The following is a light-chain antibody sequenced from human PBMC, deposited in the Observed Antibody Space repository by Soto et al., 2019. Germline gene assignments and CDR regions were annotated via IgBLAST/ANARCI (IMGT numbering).Light chain of an antibody. CDR2: EVS. CDR1: SSDVGGYNY. J-gene: IGLJ3*02. Sequence: QSVLTQPPSASGSPGQSVTISCTGTSSDVGGYNYVSWYQQHPGKAPKLMIYEVSKRPSGVPDRFSGSKSGNTASLTVSGLQAEDEADYYCSSYAGSNRMFGGGTKLT. V-gene: IGLV2-8*01. CDR3: SSYAGSNRM.